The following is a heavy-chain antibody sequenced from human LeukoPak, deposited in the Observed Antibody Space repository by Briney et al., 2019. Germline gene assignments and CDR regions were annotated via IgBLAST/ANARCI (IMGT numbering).Heavy chain of an antibody. CDR3: ARQDYGSGGYYSLNYFDY. J-gene: IGHJ4*02. D-gene: IGHD3-22*01. Sequence: SETLSLTCTVSGGSISSSSYYWGWIRQPPGKGLEWIGSIYYSGSTYYNPSLKSRVTISVDTSKNQFSLKLSSVTAADTAVYYCARQDYGSGGYYSLNYFDYWGQGTLVTVSS. CDR2: IYYSGST. CDR1: GGSISSSSYY. V-gene: IGHV4-39*01.